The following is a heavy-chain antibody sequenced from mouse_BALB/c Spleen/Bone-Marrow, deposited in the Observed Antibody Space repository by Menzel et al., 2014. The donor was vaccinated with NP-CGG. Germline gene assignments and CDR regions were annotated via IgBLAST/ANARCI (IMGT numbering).Heavy chain of an antibody. V-gene: IGHV7-1*02. Sequence: EVKLVESGGGLVQPGGSLRLSCAPSGFTFSDFYMDWVRQPPGKRLEWIAASRNKAKDHTTEYSASVKGRFIVSRDTSQSILYLQMNALRAEDTAIYYCARDVGYGNYFVYWGQGTLVTVSA. CDR2: SRNKAKDHTT. CDR3: ARDVGYGNYFVY. J-gene: IGHJ3*01. D-gene: IGHD2-10*02. CDR1: GFTFSDFY.